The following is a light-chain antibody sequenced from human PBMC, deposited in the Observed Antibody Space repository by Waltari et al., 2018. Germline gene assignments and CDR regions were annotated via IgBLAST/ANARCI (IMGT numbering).Light chain of an antibody. CDR2: GAS. CDR1: QSVGRY. J-gene: IGKJ1*01. CDR3: QKYEALPAT. Sequence: EIVLTQSPGTLSLSPGERATLSCRASQSVGRYLAWYQQKPGQAPRLLIYGASTRATGIPDRFSGSGSGTDFSLIISRLEPEDFVVYFCQKYEALPATFGQGTKVEIK. V-gene: IGKV3-20*01.